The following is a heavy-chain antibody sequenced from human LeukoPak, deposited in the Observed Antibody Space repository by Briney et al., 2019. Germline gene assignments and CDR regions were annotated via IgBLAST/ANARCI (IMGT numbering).Heavy chain of an antibody. CDR2: ISNSGGST. V-gene: IGHV3-23*01. J-gene: IGHJ6*03. CDR3: AKFHSSGSYPYNYYYYMDV. CDR1: GFTFSSYA. Sequence: GGSLRLSCAASGFTFSSYAMSWVRQAPGKGLEWVSVISNSGGSTYYADSVKGRFTISRDNSKNTLYLQMNSLRAEDTAVYYCAKFHSSGSYPYNYYYYMDVWGKGTTVTVSS. D-gene: IGHD1-26*01.